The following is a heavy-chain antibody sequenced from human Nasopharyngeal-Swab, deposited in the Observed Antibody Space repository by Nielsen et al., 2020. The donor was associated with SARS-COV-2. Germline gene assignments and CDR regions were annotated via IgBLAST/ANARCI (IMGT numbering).Heavy chain of an antibody. Sequence: GESLKISCAASGFTFSSYAMSWVRQAPGKGLEWVSAISGSGGSTYYADSVKGRFTISRDNSKNTLYLQMNSLRAEDTAVYYCAKVLSRWYRGVDYWGQGTLVTVSS. D-gene: IGHD6-13*01. V-gene: IGHV3-23*01. CDR3: AKVLSRWYRGVDY. J-gene: IGHJ4*02. CDR2: ISGSGGST. CDR1: GFTFSSYA.